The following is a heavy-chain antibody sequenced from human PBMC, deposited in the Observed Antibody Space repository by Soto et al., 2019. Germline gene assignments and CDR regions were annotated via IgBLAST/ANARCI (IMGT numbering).Heavy chain of an antibody. CDR2: IYYSGST. Sequence: PSETLSLTCTVSGGSISSGDYYWSWIRQPPGKGLEWIGYIYYSGSTYYNPSLKSRLTISIGSSNNQFSLELSSVTAADTAVYYCARGLFSGNSYSGGWYYFDYWGQGALVTVSS. CDR3: ARGLFSGNSYSGGWYYFDY. D-gene: IGHD1-26*01. V-gene: IGHV4-30-4*01. J-gene: IGHJ4*02. CDR1: GGSISSGDYY.